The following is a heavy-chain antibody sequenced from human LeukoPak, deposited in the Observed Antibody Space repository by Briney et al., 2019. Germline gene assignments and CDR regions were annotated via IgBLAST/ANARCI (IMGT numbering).Heavy chain of an antibody. CDR2: FDPEDGET. V-gene: IGHV1-24*01. D-gene: IGHD2-2*01. Sequence: ASVKVSCKVSGYTLTELSMHWVRQAPGKGLEWMGGFDPEDGETIYAQKFQGRVTMTEDTSTDTAYMELSSLRSDDTAVYYCARDFGGRSSTSCRSVGWFDPWGQGTLVTVSS. CDR3: ARDFGGRSSTSCRSVGWFDP. J-gene: IGHJ5*02. CDR1: GYTLTELS.